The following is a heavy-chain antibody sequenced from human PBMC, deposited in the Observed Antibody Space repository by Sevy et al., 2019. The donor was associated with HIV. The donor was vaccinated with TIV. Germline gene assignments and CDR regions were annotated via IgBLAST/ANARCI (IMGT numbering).Heavy chain of an antibody. V-gene: IGHV1-8*03. CDR2: MNPNSGNT. D-gene: IGHD1-26*01. CDR1: GYTFTSYD. Sequence: ASVKVSCKASGYTFTSYDINWVRQATGQGLEWMGWMNPNSGNTGYAQKFQGRVTITRNTSISTAYMELSSLRAEDTAVYYCARGFGRVGATWGGGYWGQGTLVTVSS. CDR3: ARGFGRVGATWGGGY. J-gene: IGHJ4*02.